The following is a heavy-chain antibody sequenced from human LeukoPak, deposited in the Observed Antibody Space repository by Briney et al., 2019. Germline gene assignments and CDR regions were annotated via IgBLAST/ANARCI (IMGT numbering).Heavy chain of an antibody. CDR2: INPNTGGT. J-gene: IGHJ5*01. CDR3: ARGMERRRGRGVSYFDS. Sequence: ASVKVSCKASGGTFSSYAISWVRQAPGQGLEWMGWINPNTGGTNYAQKFQGWVSMTRDMSSSTAYLEVSRLKSDDTAVYYCARGMERRRGRGVSYFDSWGQGTLVTVST. D-gene: IGHD1-1*01. V-gene: IGHV1-2*04. CDR1: GGTFSSYA.